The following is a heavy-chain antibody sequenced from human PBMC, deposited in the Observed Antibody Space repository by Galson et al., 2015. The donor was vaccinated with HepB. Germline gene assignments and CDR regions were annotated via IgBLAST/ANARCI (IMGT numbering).Heavy chain of an antibody. V-gene: IGHV1-69*13. CDR3: ARDLYYDSSGYYQLSYYYYGMDV. CDR1: GGTFSSYA. CDR2: IIPIFGTA. J-gene: IGHJ6*02. Sequence: SVKVSCKASGGTFSSYAISWVRQAPGQGLEWMGGIIPIFGTANYAQKFQGRVTITADESTSTAYMELSSLRSEDTAVYYCARDLYYDSSGYYQLSYYYYGMDVWGQGTTVTVSS. D-gene: IGHD3-22*01.